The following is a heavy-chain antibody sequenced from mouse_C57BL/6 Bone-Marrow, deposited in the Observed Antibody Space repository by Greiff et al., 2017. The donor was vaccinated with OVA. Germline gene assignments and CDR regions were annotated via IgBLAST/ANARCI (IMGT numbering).Heavy chain of an antibody. Sequence: VKLMESGAELVRPGASVTLSYKASGYTFTDYEMHWVKQTPVHGLEWIGAIDPETGGTAYNQKFKGKAILTADKSSSTAYMELRSLTSEDSAVYYCTRRYYYGSSVDYWGQGTTLTVSS. D-gene: IGHD1-1*01. CDR2: IDPETGGT. V-gene: IGHV1-15*01. J-gene: IGHJ2*01. CDR3: TRRYYYGSSVDY. CDR1: GYTFTDYE.